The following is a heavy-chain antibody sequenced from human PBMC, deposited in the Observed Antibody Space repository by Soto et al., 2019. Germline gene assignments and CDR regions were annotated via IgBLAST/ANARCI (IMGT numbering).Heavy chain of an antibody. J-gene: IGHJ3*02. Sequence: SVKVSCKASGGTFSSYAISWVRQAPGQGLEWMGGIIPIFGTANYAQKFQGRVTITADESTSTAYMELSSLRSEDAAVYYCARGKSGGRAFDIWGQGTMVTVSS. V-gene: IGHV1-69*13. CDR1: GGTFSSYA. CDR2: IIPIFGTA. CDR3: ARGKSGGRAFDI. D-gene: IGHD3-10*01.